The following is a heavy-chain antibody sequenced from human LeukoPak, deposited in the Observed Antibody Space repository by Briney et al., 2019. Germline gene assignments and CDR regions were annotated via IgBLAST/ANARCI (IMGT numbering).Heavy chain of an antibody. CDR3: ARAYYYDSSGYYLGLDY. J-gene: IGHJ4*02. CDR2: ISYSGST. CDR1: GDSISSSDYY. Sequence: SETLSLTCAVSGDSISSSDYYWSWIRQPPGKGLEWIGHISYSGSTFYNPSLKSRLTISVDTSKNQFSLKLSSVTAADTAVYYCARAYYYDSSGYYLGLDYWGQGTLVTVSS. D-gene: IGHD3-22*01. V-gene: IGHV4-30-4*01.